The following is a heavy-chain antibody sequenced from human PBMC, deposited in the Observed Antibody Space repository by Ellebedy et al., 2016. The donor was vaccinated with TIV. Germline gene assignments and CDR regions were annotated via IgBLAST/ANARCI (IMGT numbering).Heavy chain of an antibody. CDR2: IYYSWNT. Sequence: MPSETLSLTCTVSGGSISSSSSSWGWIRQPPGKGLEWLGNIYYSWNTYYNPSLKIRVTMSVDTSKSQLSLRLRSVTAADTAVYYWAIKDSNSWFEWFDPWGQGTLVTVSS. D-gene: IGHD3-10*01. V-gene: IGHV4-39*01. CDR1: GGSISSSSSS. J-gene: IGHJ5*02. CDR3: AIKDSNSWFEWFDP.